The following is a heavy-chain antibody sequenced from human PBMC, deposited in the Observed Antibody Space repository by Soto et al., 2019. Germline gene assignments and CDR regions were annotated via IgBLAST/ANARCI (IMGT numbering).Heavy chain of an antibody. CDR2: VSGTGGSA. CDR1: GFTFSGYA. Sequence: GGSLRLSCAASGFTFSGYAMTWVRQAPGKGLEWVSGVSGTGGSAYYADSVKGRFTISRDKSTNTLYLHMNSLRAEDTALYYCAISQHRGGRPTFIYWGQGTQVTVSS. V-gene: IGHV3-23*01. D-gene: IGHD3-16*01. CDR3: AISQHRGGRPTFIY. J-gene: IGHJ4*02.